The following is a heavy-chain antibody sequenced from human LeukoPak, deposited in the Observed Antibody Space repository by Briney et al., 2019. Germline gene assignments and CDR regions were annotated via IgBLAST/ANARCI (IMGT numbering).Heavy chain of an antibody. CDR2: IIPIFGTA. Sequence: GASVKVSCKASGATFISYAISRVRQAPGQGLEWMGGIIPIFGTANYAQKFQGRVTITADKSTSTAYMELSSLRSEDTAVYYCARGPYYYGSGSYYWNYFDYWGQGTLVTVSS. V-gene: IGHV1-69*06. J-gene: IGHJ4*02. D-gene: IGHD3-10*01. CDR1: GATFISYA. CDR3: ARGPYYYGSGSYYWNYFDY.